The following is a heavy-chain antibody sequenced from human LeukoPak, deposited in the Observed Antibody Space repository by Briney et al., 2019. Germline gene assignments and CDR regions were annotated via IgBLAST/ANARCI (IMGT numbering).Heavy chain of an antibody. CDR2: IIPIFGTA. D-gene: IGHD2-2*01. Sequence: ASVKVSCKASGGTFSSYAISWVRQAPGQGLEWKGGIIPIFGTANYAQKFQGRVTITADESTSTAYMELSSLRSEDTAVYYCARGRLGYCSSTSCFNFDYWGQGTLVTVSS. J-gene: IGHJ4*02. CDR3: ARGRLGYCSSTSCFNFDY. V-gene: IGHV1-69*13. CDR1: GGTFSSYA.